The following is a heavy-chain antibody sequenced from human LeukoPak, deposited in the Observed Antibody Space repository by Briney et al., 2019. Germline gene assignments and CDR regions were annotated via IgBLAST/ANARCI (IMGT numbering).Heavy chain of an antibody. CDR2: IIPIFGTA. D-gene: IGHD3-3*01. CDR3: ARVRAITIFGVDQRGYFDY. V-gene: IGHV1-69*13. CDR1: GYTFTSYA. Sequence: SVKVSCKASGYTFTSYAISWVRQAPGQGLEWMGGIIPIFGTANYAQKFQGRVTITADESTSTAYMELSSLRSEDTAVYYCARVRAITIFGVDQRGYFDYWGQGTLVTVSS. J-gene: IGHJ4*02.